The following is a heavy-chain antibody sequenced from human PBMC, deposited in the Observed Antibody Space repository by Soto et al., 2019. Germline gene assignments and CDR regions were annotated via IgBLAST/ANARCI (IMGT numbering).Heavy chain of an antibody. D-gene: IGHD3-10*01. CDR3: SRGPYASGWTWFDP. Sequence: QVQLQQWGAGLLKPSETLSLTCAVYGGSFSGYNWSWIRQPPGKGLEWIGEINHSGSTNYNPSLKRRVTLSVDTSKTPFSLKLSSVTAADTAVYYCSRGPYASGWTWFDPWGQGTLVTVSS. CDR1: GGSFSGYN. CDR2: INHSGST. J-gene: IGHJ5*02. V-gene: IGHV4-34*01.